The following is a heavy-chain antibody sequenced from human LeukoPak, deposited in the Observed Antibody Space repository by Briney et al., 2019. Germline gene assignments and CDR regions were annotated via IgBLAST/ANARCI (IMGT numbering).Heavy chain of an antibody. CDR3: ANQEWLRFNLNAFDI. Sequence: ASVKVSCKASGYTFTSYYMHWVRQAPGQGLEWMGIINPSGGSTSYGQKFQGRVTMTRYMSTRTVYMELSSLRFEDTAVYYCANQEWLRFNLNAFDIWGQGTMVTVSS. CDR2: INPSGGST. J-gene: IGHJ3*02. CDR1: GYTFTSYY. D-gene: IGHD5-12*01. V-gene: IGHV1-46*01.